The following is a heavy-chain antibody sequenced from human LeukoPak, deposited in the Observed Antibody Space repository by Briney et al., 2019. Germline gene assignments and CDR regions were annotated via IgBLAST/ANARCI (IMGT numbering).Heavy chain of an antibody. CDR1: GGSISSGSYY. CDR3: ARGRDVVVVAATPGYYYYMDV. CDR2: IYYSGST. V-gene: IGHV4-61*01. J-gene: IGHJ6*03. Sequence: SETLTLTCTVSGGSISSGSYYWSWIRQPPGKGLEWIGYIYYSGSTNYNPSLKSRVTISVDTSKNQFSLKLSSVTAADTAVYYCARGRDVVVVAATPGYYYYMDVWGKGTTVTVSS. D-gene: IGHD2-15*01.